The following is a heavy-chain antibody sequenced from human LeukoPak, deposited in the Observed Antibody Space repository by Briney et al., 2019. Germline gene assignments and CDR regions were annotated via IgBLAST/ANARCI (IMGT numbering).Heavy chain of an antibody. Sequence: SETLSLTCTVSGASMSGYYWSWIRQSPEKGLEYIGNIFYIGTTNYNPSLKSRLTISLDMSKNQFSLTLNSVTAGDTAVYYCARDTYGSGSYYNKGFDYWGQGTLVTVSS. CDR2: IFYIGTT. CDR1: GASMSGYY. CDR3: ARDTYGSGSYYNKGFDY. J-gene: IGHJ4*02. D-gene: IGHD3-10*01. V-gene: IGHV4-59*12.